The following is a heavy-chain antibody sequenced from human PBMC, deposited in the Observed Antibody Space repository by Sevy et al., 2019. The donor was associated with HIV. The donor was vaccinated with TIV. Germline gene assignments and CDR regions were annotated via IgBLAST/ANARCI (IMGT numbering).Heavy chain of an antibody. CDR3: AKDRIWELGDAFDI. D-gene: IGHD1-26*01. CDR2: FSANGGST. CDR1: GFTYSNYA. V-gene: IGHV3-23*01. J-gene: IGHJ3*02. Sequence: TPRLSCVASGFTYSNYAMSLFRMSPGKRVGCASGFSANGGSTKYAYSVKGRFTISRDNSKNTLYLQMNSLRAEDTAVYYCAKDRIWELGDAFDIWGQGTMVTVSS.